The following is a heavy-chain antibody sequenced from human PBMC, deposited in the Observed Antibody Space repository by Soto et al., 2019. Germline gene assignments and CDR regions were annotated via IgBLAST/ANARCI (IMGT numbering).Heavy chain of an antibody. D-gene: IGHD3-22*01. CDR3: AKFRRKSGYYYPLEY. V-gene: IGHV3-23*01. CDR1: GFTFSSYA. Sequence: EVQLLESGGGLVQPGGSLRLSCAASGFTFSSYAMSWVRQAPGKGLEWVSAISGSGGSTYYADSVKGRFTISGDNSKNRVYVQRKSLRADVTAVYYCAKFRRKSGYYYPLEYWGQGTLVTVSS. J-gene: IGHJ4*02. CDR2: ISGSGGST.